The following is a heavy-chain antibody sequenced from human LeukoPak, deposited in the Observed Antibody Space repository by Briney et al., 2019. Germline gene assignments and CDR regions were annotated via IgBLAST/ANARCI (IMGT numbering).Heavy chain of an antibody. Sequence: PGGSLRLSCAASGFTFSDYYTSWIRQAPGKGREWVSYISSSSIYTNYAESVKGRFTISRDNAKNPLYLQMNSLRAEDPTVYYCARRQVVGGNYYGIDVWGQGTTVTVSS. CDR2: ISSSSIYT. D-gene: IGHD2-15*01. V-gene: IGHV3-11*03. J-gene: IGHJ6*02. CDR1: GFTFSDYY. CDR3: ARRQVVGGNYYGIDV.